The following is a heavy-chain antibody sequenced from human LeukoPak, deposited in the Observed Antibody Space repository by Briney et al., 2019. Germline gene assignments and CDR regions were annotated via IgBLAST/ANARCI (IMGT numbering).Heavy chain of an antibody. D-gene: IGHD3-9*01. J-gene: IGHJ4*02. V-gene: IGHV3-30-3*01. CDR3: ARGGPLRYFDWLVGH. CDR2: ISYDGGNK. CDR1: GFTFGTYA. Sequence: PGKSLRLSCAASGFTFGTYAMHWVRQAPGKGLEWVAVISYDGGNKYYADSVKGRFTISRDNSKNTLYLQMNSLRAEDTAVYYCARGGPLRYFDWLVGHWGQGTLVTVSS.